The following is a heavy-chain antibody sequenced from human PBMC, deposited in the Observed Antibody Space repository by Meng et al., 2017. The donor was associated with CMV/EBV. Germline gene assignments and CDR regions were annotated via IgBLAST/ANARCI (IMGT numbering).Heavy chain of an antibody. Sequence: GESLKISCAASGFTFSDYYMSWIRQAPGKGLEWVSYISSSGSTKYYADSVKGRFTISRDNAKNSLYLQMNSLRAEDTAVYYCARALCGGDCYSYYYYYGMDVWGQGTTVTVSS. CDR1: GFTFSDYY. CDR3: ARALCGGDCYSYYYYYGMDV. D-gene: IGHD2-21*01. V-gene: IGHV3-11*04. CDR2: ISSSGSTK. J-gene: IGHJ6*02.